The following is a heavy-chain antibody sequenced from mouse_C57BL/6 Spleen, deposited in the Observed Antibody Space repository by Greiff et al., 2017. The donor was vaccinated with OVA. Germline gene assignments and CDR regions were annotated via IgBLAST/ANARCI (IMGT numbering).Heavy chain of an antibody. CDR2: INPDSSTI. Sequence: EVMLVESGGGLVQPGGSLKLSCAASGIDFSRYWMSWVRRAPGKGLEWIGEINPDSSTINYAPSLKDKFIISRDNAKNTLYLQMSKVRSEDTALYYCARRHRLLRSVPGYFDVWGTGTTVTVSS. CDR1: GIDFSRYW. D-gene: IGHD1-1*01. V-gene: IGHV4-1*01. J-gene: IGHJ1*03. CDR3: ARRHRLLRSVPGYFDV.